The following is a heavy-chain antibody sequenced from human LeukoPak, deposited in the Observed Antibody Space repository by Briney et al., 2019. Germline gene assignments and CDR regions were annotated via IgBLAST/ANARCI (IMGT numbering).Heavy chain of an antibody. Sequence: SETLSLTCTVSGGSISNYYWTWIRQPPGKGLEWIGYIYYSGSTNYNPSLRSRVTISVDTSKKQFSLNLSFVTAADTALYYCARVATMVRGSNGMDVWGKGTTVTVSS. J-gene: IGHJ6*04. CDR2: IYYSGST. CDR3: ARVATMVRGSNGMDV. V-gene: IGHV4-59*01. D-gene: IGHD3-10*01. CDR1: GGSISNYY.